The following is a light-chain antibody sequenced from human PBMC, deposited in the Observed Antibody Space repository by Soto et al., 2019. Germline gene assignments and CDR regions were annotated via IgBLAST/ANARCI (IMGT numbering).Light chain of an antibody. Sequence: DIVRTQSPDSLAVSLGERATINCKSSQTVLHSSNNKNYLAWYQQKPGQPPKLLIYWAFTRESGVPDRFRGSGSGTDFTLTISSLQAEDVAVYYCQHYYTPPHTFGQGTKLEIK. J-gene: IGKJ2*01. V-gene: IGKV4-1*01. CDR1: QTVLHSSNNKNY. CDR2: WAF. CDR3: QHYYTPPHT.